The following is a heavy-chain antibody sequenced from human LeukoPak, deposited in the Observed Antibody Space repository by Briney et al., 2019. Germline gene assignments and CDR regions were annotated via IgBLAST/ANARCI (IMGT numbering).Heavy chain of an antibody. CDR2: LRKVGTT. D-gene: IGHD5-24*01. J-gene: IGHJ4*02. CDR1: GFTLSSRY. V-gene: IGHV3-53*01. CDR3: AREGEKGDGYNHGLDY. Sequence: GGSLRLSCATSGFTLSSRYMSWIRQAPGKGLEWVAVLRKVGTTFYADSVKGRFTISRDTSKNTLNLQMNSLRAEDTAVYYCAREGEKGDGYNHGLDYWGQGTLVTVSS.